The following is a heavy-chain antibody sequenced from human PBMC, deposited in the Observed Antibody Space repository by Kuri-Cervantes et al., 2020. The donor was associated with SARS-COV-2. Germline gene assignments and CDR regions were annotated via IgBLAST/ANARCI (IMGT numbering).Heavy chain of an antibody. D-gene: IGHD6-19*01. J-gene: IGHJ4*02. V-gene: IGHV3-30*03. CDR1: GFTFSSYG. CDR2: ISYDGSNK. Sequence: LSLTCAASGFTFSSYGMHWVRQAPGKGLEWVAVISYDGSNKYYADSVKGRFTISRDNAKNSLYLQMNSLRVEDTAVYYCARNRGSGWPFFDYWGQGTLVTVSS. CDR3: ARNRGSGWPFFDY.